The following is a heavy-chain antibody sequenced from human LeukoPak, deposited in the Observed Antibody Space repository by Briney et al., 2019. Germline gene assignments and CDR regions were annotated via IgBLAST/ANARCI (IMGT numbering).Heavy chain of an antibody. Sequence: SETLSLTCTVSGGSMITRSYYWVWIRQPPSKGLEWIANMYYYGGRQYSRTLTNRVTMSVDTSTNQFSLRLSFVTAADTAVYYCARRSYRADVDVWGQGTTVTVSS. CDR2: MYYYGGR. CDR3: ARRSYRADVDV. D-gene: IGHD3-10*01. CDR1: GGSMITRSYY. V-gene: IGHV4-39*01. J-gene: IGHJ6*02.